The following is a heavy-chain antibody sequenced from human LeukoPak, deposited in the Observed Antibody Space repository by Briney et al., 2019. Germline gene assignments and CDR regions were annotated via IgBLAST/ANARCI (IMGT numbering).Heavy chain of an antibody. J-gene: IGHJ4*02. V-gene: IGHV3-53*01. CDR1: GFTVSSNY. CDR3: ARAMRGYSYILEH. D-gene: IGHD5-18*01. CDR2: IYSGGST. Sequence: GGSLRLSCAASGFTVSSNYMSWVRQAPGKGLEWVSVIYSGGSTYYPDSVKGRFTISRDNSKNTLYLQMNSLRAEDTAVYYCARAMRGYSYILEHWGQGTLVTVSS.